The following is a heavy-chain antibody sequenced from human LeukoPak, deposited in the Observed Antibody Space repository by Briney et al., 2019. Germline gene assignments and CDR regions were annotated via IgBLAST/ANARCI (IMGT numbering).Heavy chain of an antibody. CDR1: GGSISSYY. Sequence: SETLSLTCTVSGGSISSYYWSWIRQPPGKGLEWIGYIYYSGSTNYNPSLKSRVTISVDTSKNQFSLKLSSVTAADTAVYYCARVSSLGLSSGGGDPDYWGQGTLVTVSS. D-gene: IGHD2-15*01. CDR2: IYYSGST. J-gene: IGHJ4*02. V-gene: IGHV4-59*01. CDR3: ARVSSLGLSSGGGDPDY.